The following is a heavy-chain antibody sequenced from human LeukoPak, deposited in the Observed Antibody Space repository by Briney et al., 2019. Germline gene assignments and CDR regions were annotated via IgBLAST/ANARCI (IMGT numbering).Heavy chain of an antibody. V-gene: IGHV1-18*01. CDR3: ARGPDIVVVSGWFDP. Sequence: ASVKVSCKATGYTFTSYGISWVRQAPGQGLEWMGWISAYNGNTNYAQKLQGRVTMTTDTSTSTAYMELRSLRSDDTAVYYCARGPDIVVVSGWFDPWGQGTLVTVSS. CDR2: ISAYNGNT. D-gene: IGHD2-15*01. CDR1: GYTFTSYG. J-gene: IGHJ5*02.